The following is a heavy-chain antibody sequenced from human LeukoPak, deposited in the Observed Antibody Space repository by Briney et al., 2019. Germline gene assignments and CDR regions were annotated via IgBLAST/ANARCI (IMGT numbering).Heavy chain of an antibody. CDR2: INHSGST. J-gene: IGHJ1*01. Sequence: SETLSLTCAVYGGSFSGYYWSLIRQPPGKGLEWIGEINHSGSTNYNPSLKSRVTISVDTSKNQFSLKLSSVTAADTAVYYCARGRIRHGYFQHWGQGTLVTVSS. D-gene: IGHD3-3*02. CDR3: ARGRIRHGYFQH. CDR1: GGSFSGYY. V-gene: IGHV4-34*01.